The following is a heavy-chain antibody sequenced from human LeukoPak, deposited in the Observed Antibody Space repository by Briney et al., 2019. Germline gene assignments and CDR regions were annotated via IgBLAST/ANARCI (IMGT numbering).Heavy chain of an antibody. CDR1: GGSISSSSYY. Sequence: SETLSLTCTVSGGSISSSSYYWGWIRLPPGKGLEWIGSIYYSGSTYYNPSLKSRVTISVDTSKNQFSLKLSSVTAADTAVYYCARELYDSSGYHFDYWGQGTLVTVSS. CDR3: ARELYDSSGYHFDY. CDR2: IYYSGST. J-gene: IGHJ4*02. D-gene: IGHD3-22*01. V-gene: IGHV4-39*07.